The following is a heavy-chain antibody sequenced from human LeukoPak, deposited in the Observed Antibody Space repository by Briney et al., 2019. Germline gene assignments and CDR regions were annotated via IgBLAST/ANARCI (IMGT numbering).Heavy chain of an antibody. Sequence: ASVKVSCTASGYTFTSYDINWVRQATGQGLEWMGWMNPNSGNTGYAQKFQGRVTMTRNTSISTAYMELSSLRSEDTAVYYCARGRPRTYYDFWSGYLDADYWGQGTLVTVSS. CDR3: ARGRPRTYYDFWSGYLDADY. CDR1: GYTFTSYD. CDR2: MNPNSGNT. J-gene: IGHJ4*02. D-gene: IGHD3-3*01. V-gene: IGHV1-8*01.